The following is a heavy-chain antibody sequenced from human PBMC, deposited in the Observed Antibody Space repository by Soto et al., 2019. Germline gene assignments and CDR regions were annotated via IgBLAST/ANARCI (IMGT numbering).Heavy chain of an antibody. D-gene: IGHD6-19*01. J-gene: IGHJ4*02. CDR3: AKDSSYSSGWYVY. CDR2: ISYDGSNK. V-gene: IGHV3-30*18. CDR1: GFSFRTYG. Sequence: GSLRLSCAASGFSFRTYGMHWVRQAPGKGLEWVAVISYDGSNKYYADSVKGRFTISRDNSKNTLYLQMNSLRAEDTVVYYCAKDSSYSSGWYVYWGQGTLVTVSS.